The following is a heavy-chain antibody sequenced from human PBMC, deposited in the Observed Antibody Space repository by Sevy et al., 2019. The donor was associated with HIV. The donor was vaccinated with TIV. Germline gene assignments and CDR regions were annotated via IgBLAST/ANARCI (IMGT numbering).Heavy chain of an antibody. V-gene: IGHV3-33*01. D-gene: IGHD2-8*01. J-gene: IGHJ4*02. Sequence: GGSLRLSCAASGFTFRSYGMHWGRQAPGKGLEWVAVIWDNGSKKYYADSVKGRFTISRDNSKNTLYLQMNSLRAEDTAVYYCARGGYCTNNVCYGSIDYWGRGTLVTVSS. CDR1: GFTFRSYG. CDR3: ARGGYCTNNVCYGSIDY. CDR2: IWDNGSKK.